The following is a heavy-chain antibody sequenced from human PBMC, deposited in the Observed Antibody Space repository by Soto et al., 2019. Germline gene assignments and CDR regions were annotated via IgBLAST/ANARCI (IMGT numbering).Heavy chain of an antibody. CDR3: ARDGGDPSYYYHGMDV. D-gene: IGHD2-21*01. CDR1: GVTFSSYA. CDR2: IIPIFGTA. J-gene: IGHJ6*02. Sequence: QVQLVQSGAEVKKPGSSVKVSCKASGVTFSSYAISWVRQAPGQGLEWMGGIIPIFGTANYAQKFQGRVTITADESTKTAYMELSSLRSEDTAVYYCARDGGDPSYYYHGMDVWGQGTTVTVSS. V-gene: IGHV1-69*01.